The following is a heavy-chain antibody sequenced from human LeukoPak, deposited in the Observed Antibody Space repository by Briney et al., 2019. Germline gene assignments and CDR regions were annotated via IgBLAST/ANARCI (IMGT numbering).Heavy chain of an antibody. CDR2: ISSGGLTI. CDR1: GFTFSTYT. CDR3: ARDFDYGDYIDF. D-gene: IGHD4/OR15-4a*01. J-gene: IGHJ4*02. Sequence: GGSLRLSCVASGFTFSTYTFNWARQAPGKGLEWLSYISSGGLTIFYADSVKGHFTISRDNTKNAIYLDMTNLRAEDTAVYYCARDFDYGDYIDFWGQGTLVAVSS. V-gene: IGHV3-48*04.